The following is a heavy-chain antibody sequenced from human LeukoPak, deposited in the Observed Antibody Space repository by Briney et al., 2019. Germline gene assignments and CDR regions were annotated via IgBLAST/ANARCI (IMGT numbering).Heavy chain of an antibody. CDR3: AKGRCSGVGCDSFHS. J-gene: IGHJ4*02. CDR2: ISDDSSLT. CDR1: GLRFRSYA. D-gene: IGHD2-15*01. V-gene: IGHV3-23*01. Sequence: PGGSLRLSCVASGLRFRSYAMNWVRQAPGKGLGCISTISDDSSLTYYADSVKGRSAISRDDSKNTLYLQMNNLKVEDTAVYYCAKGRCSGVGCDSFHSWGQGALVTVSS.